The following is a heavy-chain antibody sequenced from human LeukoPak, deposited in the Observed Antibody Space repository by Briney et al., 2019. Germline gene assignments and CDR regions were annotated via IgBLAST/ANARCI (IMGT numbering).Heavy chain of an antibody. CDR3: ASQDYYDSMKNDALDI. Sequence: KPGESLKISCKGSGYSFTSYWIGWVRQMPGKGLEWMGIIYPGDSDTRYSPSFQGQVTISADKSISTAYLQWSSLKASDTAMYYCASQDYYDSMKNDALDIRGQGTMVTVSS. CDR2: IYPGDSDT. D-gene: IGHD3-22*01. CDR1: GYSFTSYW. V-gene: IGHV5-51*03. J-gene: IGHJ3*02.